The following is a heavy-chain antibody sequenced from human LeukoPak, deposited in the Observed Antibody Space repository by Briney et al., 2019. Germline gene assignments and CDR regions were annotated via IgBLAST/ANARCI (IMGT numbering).Heavy chain of an antibody. J-gene: IGHJ3*02. CDR3: AQIDNYGNHGDAFDI. Sequence: PSETLSLTCTVSGGSLSSYYWSWIRQPPGKGLEWIGYIYYSGSTNYNPSLKSRVTISVDTSKNQFSLKLSSVTAADTAVYYCAQIDNYGNHGDAFDIWGQGTMVTVSS. CDR1: GGSLSSYY. D-gene: IGHD4-11*01. V-gene: IGHV4-59*01. CDR2: IYYSGST.